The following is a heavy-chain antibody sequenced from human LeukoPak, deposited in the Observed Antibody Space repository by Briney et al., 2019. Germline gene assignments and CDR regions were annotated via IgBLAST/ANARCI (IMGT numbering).Heavy chain of an antibody. Sequence: GGSLRLSCAASGVNLSVYAMSCVRQAPGKGLEWVSTISGGGGSTYYADSVKGRFTISRDNTKNTLYVQMNSHRVEDTVLYFCAVFDFDYWCRGQGTLVTVSS. CDR2: ISGGGGST. D-gene: IGHD3-16*01. V-gene: IGHV3-23*01. CDR3: AVFDFDYWC. CDR1: GVNLSVYA. J-gene: IGHJ4*02.